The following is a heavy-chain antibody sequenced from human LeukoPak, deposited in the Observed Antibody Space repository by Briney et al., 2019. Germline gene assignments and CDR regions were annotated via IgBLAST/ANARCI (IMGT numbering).Heavy chain of an antibody. Sequence: GASVKVSCKASGYTFTSYGISWVRQAPGQGLEWMGWISAYNGNTNYAQKFQGRVAMTRDTSISTAYMELNRLRSDDTAVYYCASGFMGYDRSGYYDDAFDIWGQGTMVTVSS. J-gene: IGHJ3*02. V-gene: IGHV1-18*01. CDR1: GYTFTSYG. CDR2: ISAYNGNT. D-gene: IGHD3-22*01. CDR3: ASGFMGYDRSGYYDDAFDI.